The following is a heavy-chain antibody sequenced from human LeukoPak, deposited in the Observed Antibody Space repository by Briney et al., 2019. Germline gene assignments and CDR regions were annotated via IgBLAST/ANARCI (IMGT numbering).Heavy chain of an antibody. J-gene: IGHJ5*02. CDR1: GGSFSGYY. CDR3: ARVGRAAAGTSGWFDP. CDR2: INHSGST. Sequence: SETLSLTCAVYGGSFSGYYWSWIRQPPGKGLEWIGEINHSGSTNYNPSLKSRVTISVDKSKNQFSLKLSSVTAADTAVYYCARVGRAAAGTSGWFDPWGQGTLVTVSS. D-gene: IGHD6-13*01. V-gene: IGHV4-34*01.